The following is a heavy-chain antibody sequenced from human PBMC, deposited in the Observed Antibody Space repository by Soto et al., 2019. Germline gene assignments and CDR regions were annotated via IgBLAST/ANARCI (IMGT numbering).Heavy chain of an antibody. CDR1: GFIVSSSY. J-gene: IGHJ5*02. CDR3: SRSPTRTNYADCFDP. Sequence: EVQVVESGGGLVQPGGSLRLSCAASGFIVSSSYMSWVRQAPGKGLEWVAVIYSAGSTYYADSVKGRFTIYRDSSKNTLNLQMDSLRAEDTAVYYCSRSPTRTNYADCFDPGGQGTLVTVSS. D-gene: IGHD4-4*01. CDR2: IYSAGST. V-gene: IGHV3-66*01.